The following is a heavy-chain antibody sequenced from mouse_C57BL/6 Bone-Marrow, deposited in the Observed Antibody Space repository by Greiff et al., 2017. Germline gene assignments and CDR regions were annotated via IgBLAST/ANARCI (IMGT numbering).Heavy chain of an antibody. V-gene: IGHV3-6*01. J-gene: IGHJ3*01. D-gene: IGHD1-1*01. CDR1: GYSITSGYY. CDR2: ISYDGSN. CDR3: AKDGSSPAWFAY. Sequence: EVKLLESGPGLVKPSQSLSLTCSVTGYSITSGYYWNWLRQFPGNKLEWMGYISYDGSNNYNPSLKNRISITRDTSKNQFFLKLNSVTTEDTATYYCAKDGSSPAWFAYWGQGTLVTVSA.